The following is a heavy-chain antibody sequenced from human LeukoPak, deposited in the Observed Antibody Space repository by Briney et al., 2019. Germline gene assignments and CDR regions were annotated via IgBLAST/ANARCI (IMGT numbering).Heavy chain of an antibody. J-gene: IGHJ4*02. CDR1: GYTFTSYD. D-gene: IGHD3-10*01. CDR2: MNPNSGNT. CDR3: ARGPSMRMVRGVISRYYFDY. Sequence: ASVKVSCKXSGYTFTSYDINWVRQATRQGLEWMGWMNPNSGNTGYSQKFQGRVTITRNTSISTAYMELSSLRSEDTAVYYCARGPSMRMVRGVISRYYFDYWGQGTLVTVSS. V-gene: IGHV1-8*03.